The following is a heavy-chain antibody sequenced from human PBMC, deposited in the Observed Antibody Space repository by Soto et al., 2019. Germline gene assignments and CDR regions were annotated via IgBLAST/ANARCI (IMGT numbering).Heavy chain of an antibody. CDR3: ARTYSGYDYGWFDP. V-gene: IGHV1-3*01. CDR2: INAGNGNT. J-gene: IGHJ5*02. D-gene: IGHD5-12*01. CDR1: GYTFTSYA. Sequence: QVQLVQSGAEVKKPGASVKVSCKASGYTFTSYAMHWVRQAPGQRLEWMGWINAGNGNTKYSQKFQVRVTITRDTSASTAYMELSSLRSEDTAVYYCARTYSGYDYGWFDPWGQGTLVTVSS.